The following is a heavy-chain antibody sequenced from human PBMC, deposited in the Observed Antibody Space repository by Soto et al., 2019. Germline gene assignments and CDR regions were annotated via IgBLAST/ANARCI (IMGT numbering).Heavy chain of an antibody. CDR1: GDSFNDYS. J-gene: IGHJ6*03. CDR3: ARESGGATATLDYYYFYMDV. CDR2: INPNGGVT. D-gene: IGHD5-12*01. V-gene: IGHV1-2*04. Sequence: QVQLVQSGAEVRKPGASVTVSCRSSGDSFNDYSIHWVRQAPGQGFEWMGWINPNGGVTKYAQKFQGWVSMTRDTSIRTVYMQLSRLRSDDTAVYYCARESGGATATLDYYYFYMDVWGTGTTVTVSS.